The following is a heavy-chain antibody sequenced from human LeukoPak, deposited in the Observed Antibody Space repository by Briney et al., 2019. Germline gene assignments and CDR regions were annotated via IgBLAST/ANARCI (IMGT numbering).Heavy chain of an antibody. CDR3: ARDGSYWGY. Sequence: PSETLSLTCTVSGGSISGYYWSWIRQPPGKGLECLGYIYYSGSTNYNPSLKSRVTISVDTSMNQFSLKLSSVTAADTAVYYCARDGSYWGYWGQGTLVTVSS. J-gene: IGHJ4*02. CDR2: IYYSGST. V-gene: IGHV4-59*01. D-gene: IGHD1-26*01. CDR1: GGSISGYY.